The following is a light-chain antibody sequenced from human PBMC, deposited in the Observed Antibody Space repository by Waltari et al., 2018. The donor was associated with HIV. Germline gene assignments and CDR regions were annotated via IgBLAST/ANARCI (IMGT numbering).Light chain of an antibody. CDR2: DVY. Sequence: QSALTQPRSVSGSPGQSVTISCTGTNSDVGAYNYVGWYQQYPGKAPKLLIYDVYKRPSGVPDRVSGSKSGNTASLTISGLQAEDEADYHCCSFTQSHTAVFGGGTKLTVL. J-gene: IGLJ2*01. CDR1: NSDVGAYNY. V-gene: IGLV2-11*01. CDR3: CSFTQSHTAV.